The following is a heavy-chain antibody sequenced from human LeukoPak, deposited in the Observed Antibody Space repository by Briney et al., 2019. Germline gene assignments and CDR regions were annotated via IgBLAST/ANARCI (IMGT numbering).Heavy chain of an antibody. D-gene: IGHD6-13*01. CDR3: ARFDSGWSLIRNYYYYGMDV. J-gene: IGHJ6*02. CDR1: GFTFSSYG. Sequence: GRSLRLSCAASGFTFSSYGMHWVRQAPGKGLEWVAVIWYDGSNKYYADSVKGRFTISRDNSKNTLYLQMNSLRAEDTAVYYCARFDSGWSLIRNYYYYGMDVWGQGTTVTVSS. V-gene: IGHV3-33*01. CDR2: IWYDGSNK.